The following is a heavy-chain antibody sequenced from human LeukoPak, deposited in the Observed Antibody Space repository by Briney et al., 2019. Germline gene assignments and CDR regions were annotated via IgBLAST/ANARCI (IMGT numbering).Heavy chain of an antibody. D-gene: IGHD2-2*01. CDR3: ARTGYCSSTSCVGDWFDP. CDR2: IKQDGSEK. J-gene: IGHJ5*02. CDR1: GFTFSSYW. V-gene: IGHV3-7*01. Sequence: GGSLRLSCAASGFTFSSYWMSWVRQAPGKGLEWVANIKQDGSEKYYVDSVKGRFTISRDNAKNSLYLQMNSLRAEDTAVYYCARTGYCSSTSCVGDWFDPWGQGTLATVSS.